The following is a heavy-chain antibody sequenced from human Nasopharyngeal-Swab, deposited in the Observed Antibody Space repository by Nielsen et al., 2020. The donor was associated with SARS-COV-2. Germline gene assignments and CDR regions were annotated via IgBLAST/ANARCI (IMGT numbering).Heavy chain of an antibody. V-gene: IGHV3-30-3*01. CDR3: ARDRESIFWSGYSFDY. J-gene: IGHJ4*02. CDR2: MSNDGTNE. D-gene: IGHD3/OR15-3a*01. Sequence: GESLKISCVASGFSFSSYSMHWVRQAPGKGLEWVAVMSNDGTNEYYVDSVKGRFSISRDNSKDTVYLQMASLKPEDTAVYYCARDRESIFWSGYSFDYWGQRILVTVSS. CDR1: GFSFSSYS.